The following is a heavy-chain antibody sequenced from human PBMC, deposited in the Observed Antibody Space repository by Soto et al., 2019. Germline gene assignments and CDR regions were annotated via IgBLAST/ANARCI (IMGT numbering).Heavy chain of an antibody. Sequence: QVQLVESGGGVVQPGRSLRLSCAASGFTFSSYGMHWVRQAPGKGLEWVAVIWYDGSNKYYADSVKGRFTISRDNSKNTLYLQMNSLRAEDTAVYYCARELGGSGSSILPPYWYGMDVWGQGTTVTVSS. D-gene: IGHD3-10*01. CDR2: IWYDGSNK. J-gene: IGHJ6*02. CDR1: GFTFSSYG. CDR3: ARELGGSGSSILPPYWYGMDV. V-gene: IGHV3-33*01.